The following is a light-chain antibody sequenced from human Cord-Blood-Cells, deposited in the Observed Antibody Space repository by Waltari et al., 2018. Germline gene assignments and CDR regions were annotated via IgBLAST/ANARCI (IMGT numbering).Light chain of an antibody. CDR1: NIGSKR. J-gene: IGLJ2*01. Sequence: SYVLTQPPSVSVASGTTARITCGGNNIGSKRVHWYQQQPGLAPVLSVYDASDRAPGIPGRFSCPKGENTATLAIGRIGAGYEATSDCQVGDSSIAHPVVGG. CDR3: QVGDSSIAHPV. V-gene: IGLV3-21*03. CDR2: DAS.